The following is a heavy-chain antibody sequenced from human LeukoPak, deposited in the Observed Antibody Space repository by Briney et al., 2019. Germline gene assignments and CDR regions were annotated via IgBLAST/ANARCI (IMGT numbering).Heavy chain of an antibody. CDR3: ARDLTVTTAYMDV. CDR2: IIPLFGAA. J-gene: IGHJ6*03. CDR1: GGTYSTYT. D-gene: IGHD4-17*01. V-gene: IGHV1-69*05. Sequence: SVKVSCKASGGTYSTYTISWVRQAPGQGLEWMGGIIPLFGAAHYAQKFQGRVTMTRDTSTSTVYMELRSLRSDDTAVYYCARDLTVTTAYMDVWGKGTTVTISS.